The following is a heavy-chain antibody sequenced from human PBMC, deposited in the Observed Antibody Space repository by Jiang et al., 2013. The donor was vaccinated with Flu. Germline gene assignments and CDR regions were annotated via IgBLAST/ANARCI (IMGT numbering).Heavy chain of an antibody. CDR1: GFTFSSYG. CDR3: AKDLEWERSSWFDP. D-gene: IGHD1-26*01. Sequence: QLLESGGGVVQPGRSLRLSCAASGFTFSSYGMHWVRQAPGKGLEWVAVISYDGSNKYYADSVKGRFTISRDNSKNTLYLQMNSLRAEDTAVYYCAKDLEWERSSWFDPWGQGTLVTVSS. J-gene: IGHJ5*02. CDR2: ISYDGSNK. V-gene: IGHV3-30*18.